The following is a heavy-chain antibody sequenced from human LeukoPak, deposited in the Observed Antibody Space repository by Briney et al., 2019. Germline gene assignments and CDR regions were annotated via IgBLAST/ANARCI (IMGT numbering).Heavy chain of an antibody. J-gene: IGHJ4*02. D-gene: IGHD6-13*01. CDR1: GYTFTSYY. Sequence: GASVKVSCKASGYTFTSYYMHWVRQAPGQGLEWMGIINPSGGSTSYAQKFQGRVTMTRDTSTSTVYMELSSLRSEDTAVYYCARVERRGIAAAGNIGDYWGQGTLVTVSS. CDR2: INPSGGST. CDR3: ARVERRGIAAAGNIGDY. V-gene: IGHV1-46*01.